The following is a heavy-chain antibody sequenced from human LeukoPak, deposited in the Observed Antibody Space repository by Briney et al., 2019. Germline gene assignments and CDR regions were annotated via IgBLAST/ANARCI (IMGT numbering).Heavy chain of an antibody. J-gene: IGHJ4*02. CDR1: GYTFTSYY. D-gene: IGHD4-17*01. V-gene: IGHV1-46*01. Sequence: ASVKVSCKASGYTFTSYYMHWVRQAPGQGLEWMGIINPSGGSTSYAQKFQGRVTITADESTSTAYMELSSLRSEDTAVYYCARAGSTVTANIDYWGQGTLVTVSS. CDR2: INPSGGST. CDR3: ARAGSTVTANIDY.